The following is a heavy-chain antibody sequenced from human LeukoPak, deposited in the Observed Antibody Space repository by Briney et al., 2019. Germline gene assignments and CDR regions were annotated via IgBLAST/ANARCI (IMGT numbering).Heavy chain of an antibody. Sequence: GGSLRLSCEVSGFTSSTYTMNWVRQAPGKGLEWVSGINWNGGSTGYADSVKGRFTISRDNAKNSLYLQMNSLRAEDTAVYYCAKVTYGSGTYGAFDYWGQGTLVTVSS. J-gene: IGHJ4*02. CDR2: INWNGGST. D-gene: IGHD3-10*01. V-gene: IGHV3-20*04. CDR3: AKVTYGSGTYGAFDY. CDR1: GFTSSTYT.